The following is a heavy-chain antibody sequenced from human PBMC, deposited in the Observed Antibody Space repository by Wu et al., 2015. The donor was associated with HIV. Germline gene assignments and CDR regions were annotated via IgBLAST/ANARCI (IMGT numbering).Heavy chain of an antibody. CDR1: AGTFSIYA. CDR3: ARDLAFWGGTYGTS. Sequence: QVQLVQSGAEVKKPGSSVKVSCKAPAGTFSIYAISWVRQAPGQGLEWMGRIVPGSGSANYAQEFQGRVTITADDSTSIAYMEMSSLRSQDTGVYYCARDLAFWGGTYGTSWGQGTTVTVSS. V-gene: IGHV1-69*13. D-gene: IGHD3-16*01. CDR2: IVPGSGSA. J-gene: IGHJ6*02.